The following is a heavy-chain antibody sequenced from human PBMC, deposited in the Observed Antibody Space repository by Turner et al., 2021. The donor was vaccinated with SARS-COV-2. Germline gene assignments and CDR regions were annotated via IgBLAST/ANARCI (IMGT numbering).Heavy chain of an antibody. V-gene: IGHV3-30-3*01. J-gene: IGHJ3*02. CDR3: ARAGWDLLPFDAFDI. CDR2: VSYDGSNK. Sequence: QVQLVESGGGVVQPGRSLRLSCAAAGFTFTTYAMHWVRPAPGKGLEWVAVVSYDGSNKYYADSVKGRFTISRDNSKNTLYLQMNSLRAEDTAVYYCARAGWDLLPFDAFDIWGQGTMVTISS. D-gene: IGHD1-26*01. CDR1: GFTFTTYA.